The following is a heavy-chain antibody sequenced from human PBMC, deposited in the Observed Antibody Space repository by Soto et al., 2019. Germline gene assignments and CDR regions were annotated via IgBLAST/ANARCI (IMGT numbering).Heavy chain of an antibody. CDR3: ARVGDYYGSSGSLDY. V-gene: IGHV1-2*04. Sequence: ASVKVSCKASGYTFTGYYMHWVRQAPGQGLEWMGWINPNSGGTNYAQKFQGWVTMTRDTSISTAYMELSRLRSDDTAVYYCARVGDYYGSSGSLDYWGQGTLVTVSS. D-gene: IGHD3-22*01. CDR2: INPNSGGT. CDR1: GYTFTGYY. J-gene: IGHJ4*02.